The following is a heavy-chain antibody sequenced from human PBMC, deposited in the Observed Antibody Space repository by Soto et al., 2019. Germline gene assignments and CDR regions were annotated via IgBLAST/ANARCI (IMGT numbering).Heavy chain of an antibody. J-gene: IGHJ2*01. Sequence: QVQLVQSGAEVKKPGSSVKVSCKASGGTFSSYAISWVRQAPGQGLDWMGGIIPIFGTANYAQKFQGRVTITADESTSTAYMELSSLRSEDTAVYYCARVSREYCSGGSCHPSWYFDLWGRGTLVTVSS. CDR1: GGTFSSYA. CDR2: IIPIFGTA. D-gene: IGHD2-15*01. CDR3: ARVSREYCSGGSCHPSWYFDL. V-gene: IGHV1-69*01.